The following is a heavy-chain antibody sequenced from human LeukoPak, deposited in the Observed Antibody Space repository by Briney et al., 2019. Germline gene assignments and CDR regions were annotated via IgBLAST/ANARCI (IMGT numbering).Heavy chain of an antibody. J-gene: IGHJ5*02. CDR3: ARPTGRLVRPTSSFPS. Sequence: ASVKVSCKASGGTFSTYAISWVRQAPGQGLEWMGGIIPIFGTPNYARKFQGSVTITADEPTTTAYMELSSLRSEDTAVYYCARPTGRLVRPTSSFPSWGQGTPVPVSS. V-gene: IGHV1-69*13. CDR2: IIPIFGTP. CDR1: GGTFSTYA. D-gene: IGHD1-26*01.